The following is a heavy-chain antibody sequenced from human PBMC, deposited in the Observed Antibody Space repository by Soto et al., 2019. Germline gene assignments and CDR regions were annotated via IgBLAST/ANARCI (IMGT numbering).Heavy chain of an antibody. J-gene: IGHJ5*02. Sequence: GASVKVSCKASGGTFSSYAISWVRQAPGQGLEWMGGIIPIFGTANYAQTFQGRVTINADESTSTAYMGLRSLRSEDTAVYHCASRTYTGSYYEGNWFDPWGQGTLVTVSS. V-gene: IGHV1-69*13. D-gene: IGHD1-26*01. CDR3: ASRTYTGSYYEGNWFDP. CDR1: GGTFSSYA. CDR2: IIPIFGTA.